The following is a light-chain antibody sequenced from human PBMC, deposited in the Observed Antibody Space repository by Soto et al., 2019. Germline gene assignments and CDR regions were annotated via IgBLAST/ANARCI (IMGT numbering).Light chain of an antibody. CDR2: DVS. J-gene: IGLJ1*01. CDR3: TSYTSSIPFYV. CDR1: RTDVADGYDY. V-gene: IGLV2-14*03. Sequence: QSVLTQPASVSGSPGQSIAISCTGVRTDVADGYDYVSWYQQHPGQAPQLIIYDVSNRPSGVSDRFSGSKSGNTVSLTISGLQAEDEAEYYCTSYTSSIPFYVFGTGTKVTVL.